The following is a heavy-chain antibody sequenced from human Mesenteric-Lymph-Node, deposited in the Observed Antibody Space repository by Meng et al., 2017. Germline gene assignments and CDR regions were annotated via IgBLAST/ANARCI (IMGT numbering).Heavy chain of an antibody. D-gene: IGHD3-22*01. V-gene: IGHV1-18*01. CDR2: IASYNGNT. J-gene: IGHJ4*02. CDR1: GYSFKTYG. Sequence: QVQLVQSGGEVKRPGASVKVSCKASGYSFKTYGISWVRQAPGQGLEWVGWIASYNGNTHYAQKFEGRVAMTTDTSTSTVYMELKSLTSDDTAVYYCARDLPFYDSSGYYYDTWGQGSLVTVSS. CDR3: ARDLPFYDSSGYYYDT.